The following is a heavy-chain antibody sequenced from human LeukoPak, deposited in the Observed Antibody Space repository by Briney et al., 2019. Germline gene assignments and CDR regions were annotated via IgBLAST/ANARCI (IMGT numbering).Heavy chain of an antibody. CDR3: ARATSPYDYYDSSGYYYWFDP. J-gene: IGHJ5*02. CDR2: IYTSGST. D-gene: IGHD3-22*01. CDR1: GGSISSYY. Sequence: PSETLSLTCTVSGGSISSYYWSWIRQPAGKGLEWIGRIYTSGSTNYNPSLKSRVTMSVDTSKNQFSLKLSSVTAADTAVYYCARATSPYDYYDSSGYYYWFDPWGQGTLVTVSS. V-gene: IGHV4-4*07.